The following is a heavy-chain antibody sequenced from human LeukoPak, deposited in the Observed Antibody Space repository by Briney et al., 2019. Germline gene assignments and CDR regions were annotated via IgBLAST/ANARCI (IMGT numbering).Heavy chain of an antibody. D-gene: IGHD6-6*01. V-gene: IGHV4-61*02. CDR1: GGSISSGSYY. CDR3: ARARQLAPFDY. Sequence: NPSETLSLTCTVSGGSISSGSYYWSWIRQPAGKGLEWIGRIYTSGSTNYNPSLKSRVTISVDTSKNQFSLKLSSVTAADTAVYYCARARQLAPFDYWGQGTLVTVSS. CDR2: IYTSGST. J-gene: IGHJ4*02.